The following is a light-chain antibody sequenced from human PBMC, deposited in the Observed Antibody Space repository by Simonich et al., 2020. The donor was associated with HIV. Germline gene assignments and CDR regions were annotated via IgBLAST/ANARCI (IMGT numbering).Light chain of an antibody. CDR1: QSLLHSDGKTY. V-gene: IGKV2D-29*02. CDR3: MQSIQLPFT. CDR2: EIS. J-gene: IGKJ3*01. Sequence: DIVMTQTPLSLSVTPGQPASISCKSSQSLLHSDGKTYLDGYLQKPGQSPQLLMYEISNRFSGVPGRFSSSGSGTDFTLKISRVEADDVGLYHCMQSIQLPFTFGPGTKVDIK.